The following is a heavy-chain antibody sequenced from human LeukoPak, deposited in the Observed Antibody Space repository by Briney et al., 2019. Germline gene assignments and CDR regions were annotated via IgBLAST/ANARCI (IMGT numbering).Heavy chain of an antibody. Sequence: GGSLRLSCAASGFTFSSHLMHWVRQAQGTGLVWVSSVKSDGTATNYADSVKGRFTISRDNSKNTLYLQLNSLRAEDTAVYYCARDSTYYYDNWGQGTLVTVSS. V-gene: IGHV3-74*01. CDR2: VKSDGTAT. CDR1: GFTFSSHL. CDR3: ARDSTYYYDN. J-gene: IGHJ4*02.